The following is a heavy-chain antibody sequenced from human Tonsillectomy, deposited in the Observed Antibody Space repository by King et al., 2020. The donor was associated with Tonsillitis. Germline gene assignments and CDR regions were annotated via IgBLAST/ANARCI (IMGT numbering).Heavy chain of an antibody. D-gene: IGHD6-19*01. CDR2: ISYDGGKK. CDR3: AKDPGPAVGEETWFDT. V-gene: IGHV3-30*18. Sequence: HVQLVESGGGVVQPGRSLRLSCAASGFTFSHYGMHWVRQAPGKGLEWVATISYDGGKKYYVDSVKGRFTVSRDNPKNTLYLLMNSLRPEDTAVYYCAKDPGPAVGEETWFDTWGQGTLVTVSS. J-gene: IGHJ5*02. CDR1: GFTFSHYG.